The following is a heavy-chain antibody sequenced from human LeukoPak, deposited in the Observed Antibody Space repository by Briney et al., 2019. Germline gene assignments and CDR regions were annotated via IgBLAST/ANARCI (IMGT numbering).Heavy chain of an antibody. V-gene: IGHV4-30-4*01. J-gene: IGHJ4*02. Sequence: ASETLSLTCTVSGGSISSGDYYWSWIRQPPGKGLEWIGYIYYSGSTYYNPSLKSRVTISVDTSKNQFSLNLTSVTAADTAVYFCARDRGFLVTVYCFDYWGQGSLVTVSS. CDR3: ARDRGFLVTVYCFDY. D-gene: IGHD3-10*01. CDR2: IYYSGST. CDR1: GGSISSGDYY.